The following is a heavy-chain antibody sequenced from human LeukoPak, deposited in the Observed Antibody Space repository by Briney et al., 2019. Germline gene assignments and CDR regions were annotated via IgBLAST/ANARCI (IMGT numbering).Heavy chain of an antibody. CDR2: TYYSEST. CDR3: ARTYYYDSRIDP. V-gene: IGHV4-59*06. D-gene: IGHD3-22*01. CDR1: GGSISSYY. Sequence: PSETLSLTCTVSGGSISSYYWSWIRQPAGKGLEWIGYTYYSESTYYNPSLKSRATISVDASKNQFSLKLTSVTAADTAVYYCARTYYYDSRIDPWGQGTLVTVSS. J-gene: IGHJ5*02.